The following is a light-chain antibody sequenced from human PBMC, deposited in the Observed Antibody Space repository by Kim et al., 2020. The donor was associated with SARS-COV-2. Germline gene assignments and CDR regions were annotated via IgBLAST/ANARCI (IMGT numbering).Light chain of an antibody. V-gene: IGLV1-44*01. J-gene: IGLJ3*02. CDR1: SSNVGLHF. CDR3: ATWDVSLNGWV. Sequence: QSVLTQPPSTSGTPGQRVTISCSGSSSNVGLHFVNWYQQLPGTAPKVFIYNDNQPPSGVPDRFSGSRSGTSASLAISGLQSEDEADYYCATWDVSLNGWVFGGGTQLTVL. CDR2: NDN.